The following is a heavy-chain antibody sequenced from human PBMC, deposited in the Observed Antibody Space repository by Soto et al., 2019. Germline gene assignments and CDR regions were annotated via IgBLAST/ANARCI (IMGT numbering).Heavy chain of an antibody. CDR3: ARLRGIWDRLAFDI. J-gene: IGHJ3*02. D-gene: IGHD3-16*01. CDR1: GGSISSSSYY. CDR2: IYYSGST. V-gene: IGHV4-39*01. Sequence: SETLSLTCTVSGGSISSSSYYWGWIRQPPGKGLEWIGSIYYSGSTYYNPSLKSRVTISVDTSKNQFSLKLSSVTAADTAVYYCARLRGIWDRLAFDIWGQGTMVTVSS.